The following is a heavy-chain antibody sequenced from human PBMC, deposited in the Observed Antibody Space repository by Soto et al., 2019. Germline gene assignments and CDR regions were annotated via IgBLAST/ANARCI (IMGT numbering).Heavy chain of an antibody. J-gene: IGHJ5*02. CDR3: ARSPIYYFDSRDPNWFAP. Sequence: TSETLSLTCTVSGGSIDSDGHYWSWIRQHPGKGLEWIGFIYHNRSTSYNPTLKSRISISLDTSKNQFSLTLTSVTAADSAVYYCARSPIYYFDSRDPNWFAPWGQGTLVTVSS. CDR1: GGSIDSDGHY. V-gene: IGHV4-31*03. D-gene: IGHD3-22*01. CDR2: IYHNRST.